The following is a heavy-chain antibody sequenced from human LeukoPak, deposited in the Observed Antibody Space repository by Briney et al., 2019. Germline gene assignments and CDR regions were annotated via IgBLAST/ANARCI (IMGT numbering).Heavy chain of an antibody. J-gene: IGHJ4*02. Sequence: PGGSLRLSCAASGFTFSSYGMSWVRQAPGKGLEWVSSIGGSGSSTYYADSVKGRFTISRDNSKNTLYLQMNSLRAEDTAVYYCARFTHGGDFDYWGQGTLVTVSS. CDR1: GFTFSSYG. V-gene: IGHV3-23*01. CDR3: ARFTHGGDFDY. CDR2: IGGSGSST. D-gene: IGHD2-21*01.